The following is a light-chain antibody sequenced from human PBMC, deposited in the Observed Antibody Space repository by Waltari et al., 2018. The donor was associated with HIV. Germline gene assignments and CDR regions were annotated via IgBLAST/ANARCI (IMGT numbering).Light chain of an antibody. Sequence: VLLTQSPRSLPVTRGQPASISCRSNQSLVYTDANTYLHWFYQRPGQSPRRLIYKVSNRDSGVPDRFSGSGSGTDFTLTISGAEADDVGIYYCMQGTHWPSYSFGQGTKLEI. CDR2: KVS. J-gene: IGKJ2*03. CDR1: QSLVYTDANTY. V-gene: IGKV2-30*01. CDR3: MQGTHWPSYS.